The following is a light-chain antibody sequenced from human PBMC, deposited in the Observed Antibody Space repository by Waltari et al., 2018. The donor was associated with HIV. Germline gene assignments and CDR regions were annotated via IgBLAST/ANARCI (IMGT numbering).Light chain of an antibody. Sequence: HSVLTQPPSVSGAPGQRVTIPCTGSSSNIGAGFDDQWYQHLPGTAPKLLIYSNSNRPSGVPDRFSGSKSGTSASLAITGLQAEDEADYYCQSYDSSLSALFGGGTKLTVL. J-gene: IGLJ2*01. CDR2: SNS. V-gene: IGLV1-40*01. CDR1: SSNIGAGFD. CDR3: QSYDSSLSAL.